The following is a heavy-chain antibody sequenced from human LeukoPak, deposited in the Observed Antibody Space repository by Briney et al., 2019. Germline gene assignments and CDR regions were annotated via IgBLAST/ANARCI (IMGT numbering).Heavy chain of an antibody. CDR1: GGSISSYY. D-gene: IGHD1-20*01. CDR3: ARALRARITGTTASVYGMDV. V-gene: IGHV4-59*01. J-gene: IGHJ6*02. Sequence: ETLSLTCTVSGGSISSYYWSWIRQPPGKGLEWIGYIYYSGSTNYNPSLKSRVTISVDTSRNQFSLKLSSVTAADTAVYYCARALRARITGTTASVYGMDVWGQGTTVTVSS. CDR2: IYYSGST.